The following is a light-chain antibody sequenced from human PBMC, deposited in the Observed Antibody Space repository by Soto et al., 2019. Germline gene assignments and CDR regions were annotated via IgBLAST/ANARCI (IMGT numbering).Light chain of an antibody. CDR2: AAS. Sequence: DIQMTQSPSTLSASIGDRVTITCRASESIRTWLAWYQHKPGKAPKFLIYAASNLQSGVPSRFSGSGSGTDFTLTISSLQPEDFAIYYCQHSYSSPTFGQGTKLEIK. V-gene: IGKV1-39*01. CDR1: ESIRTW. CDR3: QHSYSSPT. J-gene: IGKJ2*01.